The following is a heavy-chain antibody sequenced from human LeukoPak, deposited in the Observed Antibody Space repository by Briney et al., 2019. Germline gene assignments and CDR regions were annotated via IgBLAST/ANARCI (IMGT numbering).Heavy chain of an antibody. D-gene: IGHD2-2*01. Sequence: ASVKVSCKASGYTFTGYYMHWVRPAPGQGLEWMGWINPNSGGTNYAQKFQGRVTMTRDTSISTAYMELSRLRSDDTAVYYCARMSCSSTSCYVDYWGQETLVTVSS. CDR1: GYTFTGYY. CDR3: ARMSCSSTSCYVDY. CDR2: INPNSGGT. J-gene: IGHJ4*02. V-gene: IGHV1-2*02.